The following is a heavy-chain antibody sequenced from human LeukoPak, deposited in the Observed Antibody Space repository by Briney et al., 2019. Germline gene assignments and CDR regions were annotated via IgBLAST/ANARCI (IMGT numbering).Heavy chain of an antibody. D-gene: IGHD4-17*01. CDR2: IKQDGSEK. J-gene: IGHJ4*02. Sequence: GGSLRLSCAASGFTFSSYWMSWVRQAPGKGLEWVANIKQDGSEKYYVDSVKGRFTNSRDNAKNSLYLQMNSLRAEDTAVYYCARVMTTVTTLMFYFDYWGQGTLVTVSS. CDR1: GFTFSSYW. CDR3: ARVMTTVTTLMFYFDY. V-gene: IGHV3-7*01.